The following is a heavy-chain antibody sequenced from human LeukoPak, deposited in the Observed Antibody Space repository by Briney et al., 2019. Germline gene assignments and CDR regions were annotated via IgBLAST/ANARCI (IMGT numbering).Heavy chain of an antibody. Sequence: GGSLRLSCAASRFTFSSYAMSWVRQAPGKGLEWVSVISGGGGSTYCADSVKGRFTISRDNSKNTLYLQMNSLRAEDTAVYYCAKEIYGDSTGGRFQQWGQGTLVTVSS. D-gene: IGHD4-17*01. V-gene: IGHV3-23*01. CDR1: RFTFSSYA. CDR3: AKEIYGDSTGGRFQQ. J-gene: IGHJ1*01. CDR2: ISGGGGST.